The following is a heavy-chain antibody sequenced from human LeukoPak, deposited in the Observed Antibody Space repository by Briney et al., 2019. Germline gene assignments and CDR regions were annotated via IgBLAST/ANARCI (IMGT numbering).Heavy chain of an antibody. CDR1: GFTFSSYE. V-gene: IGHV3-48*03. CDR3: ARHQGVEYSSCWYCYYYYYMDV. D-gene: IGHD6-19*01. J-gene: IGHJ6*03. CDR2: ISSSGSTI. Sequence: GGSLRLSCAASGFTFSSYEMNWVRQAPGKGLEWVSYISSSGSTIYYADSVKGRFTISRDNAKNSLYLQMNSLRAEDTAVYYCARHQGVEYSSCWYCYYYYYMDVWGKGTTVTISS.